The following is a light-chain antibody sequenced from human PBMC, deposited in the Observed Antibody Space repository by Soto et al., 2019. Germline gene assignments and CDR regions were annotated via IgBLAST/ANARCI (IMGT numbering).Light chain of an antibody. CDR1: QSLFDSDDGNTY. J-gene: IGKJ1*01. CDR3: MQRIEFPWT. CDR2: TLS. V-gene: IGKV2-40*01. Sequence: DIVMTQTPLSLPVTPGEPASISCRSSQSLFDSDDGNTYVDWYLQKPGQSPQLLIYTLSYRPSGVPDRFSGSGSGTDFRLQISRVEAEDVGIYYCMQRIEFPWTFGQGTRVEIK.